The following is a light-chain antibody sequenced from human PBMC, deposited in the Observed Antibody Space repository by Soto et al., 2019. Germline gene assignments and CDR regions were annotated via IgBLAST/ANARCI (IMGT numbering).Light chain of an antibody. CDR3: QQYGSSSPWT. CDR2: KAS. CDR1: QSVGSG. J-gene: IGKJ1*01. Sequence: DIQMTQSPSTLSASGGDRVTITCRASQSVGSGLAWYQQKPGKAPKLLIYKASSLESGVPSRFSGSGSGTEFSLTISSLQPDDYASYHCQQYGSSSPWTFGQGTKVEIK. V-gene: IGKV1-5*03.